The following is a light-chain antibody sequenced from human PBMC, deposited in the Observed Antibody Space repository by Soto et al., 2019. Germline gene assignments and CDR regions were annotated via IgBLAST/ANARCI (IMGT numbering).Light chain of an antibody. V-gene: IGKV3-20*01. CDR1: QTVSSSY. CDR2: GAS. CDR3: QQSGSSPPWT. Sequence: EIVLTQSPGTLSLSPGERATLSCRASQTVSSSYLAWYQQKPGQAPRLLIDGASSRAPGIPDRFSGSWSGTDFTLTISRLEPEDFAVYYCQQSGSSPPWTFGQGTTLEIK. J-gene: IGKJ1*01.